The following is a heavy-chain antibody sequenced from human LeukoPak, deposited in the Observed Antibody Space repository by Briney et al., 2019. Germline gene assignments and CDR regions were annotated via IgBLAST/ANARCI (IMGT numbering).Heavy chain of an antibody. CDR3: AREVRAFDY. CDR2: INTNTGNP. J-gene: IGHJ4*02. CDR1: GYTFTGYY. D-gene: IGHD4-11*01. Sequence: GASVKVSCKASGYTFTGYYMHWVRQAPGQGLEWMGWINTNTGNPTYAQGFTGRFVFSLDTSVSTAYLQISSLKAEDTAVYYCAREVRAFDYWGQGTLVTVSS. V-gene: IGHV7-4-1*02.